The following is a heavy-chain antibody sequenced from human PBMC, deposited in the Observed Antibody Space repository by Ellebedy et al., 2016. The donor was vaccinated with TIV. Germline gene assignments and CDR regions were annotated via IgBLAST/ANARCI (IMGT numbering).Heavy chain of an antibody. Sequence: SETLSLTCTVSGGSISSYYWSWIRQPPGKGLEWIRYIYYSGSTNYNPSLKSRVTISVDTSKNQFSLKLSSVTAADTAVYYCARTTAVAGTYYYGMDVWGQGTTVTVSS. CDR3: ARTTAVAGTYYYGMDV. V-gene: IGHV4-59*01. CDR2: IYYSGST. J-gene: IGHJ6*02. CDR1: GGSISSYY. D-gene: IGHD6-19*01.